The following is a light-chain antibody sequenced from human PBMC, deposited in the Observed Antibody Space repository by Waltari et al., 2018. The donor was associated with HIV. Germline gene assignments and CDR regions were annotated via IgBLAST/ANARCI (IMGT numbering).Light chain of an antibody. CDR2: GTN. J-gene: IGLJ1*01. CDR3: GSRDSSGYSFA. Sequence: SSDLTPDSGLPVALGPTAGNHCTGDCPRTNYAAGYQQKPGQAPILVVSGTNNWPAGVPDRFSGSTSGNTASLTITGAQAVDEADYYCGSRDSSGYSFAFGPGTKVTVL. CDR1: CPRTNY. V-gene: IGLV3-19*01.